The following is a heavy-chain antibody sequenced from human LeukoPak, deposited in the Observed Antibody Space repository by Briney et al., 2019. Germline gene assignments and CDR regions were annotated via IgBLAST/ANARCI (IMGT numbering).Heavy chain of an antibody. D-gene: IGHD6-19*01. J-gene: IGHJ4*02. CDR3: ARRHAVAGSFDY. Sequence: GGSLSLSCAASGFIFSNHWMTWVRQAPGKGLEWVANIKHDGSEKHYMDSVKGRFTISRDNAKNSLYLQMNSLRAEDTAVYYCARRHAVAGSFDYWGQGTLVTVSS. CDR2: IKHDGSEK. V-gene: IGHV3-7*01. CDR1: GFIFSNHW.